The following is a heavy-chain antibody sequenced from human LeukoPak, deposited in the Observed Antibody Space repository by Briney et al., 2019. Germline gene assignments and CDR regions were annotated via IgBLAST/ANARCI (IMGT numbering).Heavy chain of an antibody. D-gene: IGHD2-2*01. CDR2: MNSNTGNT. Sequence: ASVKVSCKASGFTLTNFDINWVRQATGQGLEWMGWMNSNTGNTGYAQEFQGRVTMTRDTSIGTAYMELTNLRSEDTAVYYCARGRRSSSAPWSWYLDLWGRGTLVTASS. CDR1: GFTLTNFD. V-gene: IGHV1-8*01. J-gene: IGHJ2*01. CDR3: ARGRRSSSAPWSWYLDL.